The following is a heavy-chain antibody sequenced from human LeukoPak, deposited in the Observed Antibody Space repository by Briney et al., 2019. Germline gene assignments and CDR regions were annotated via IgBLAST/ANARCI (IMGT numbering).Heavy chain of an antibody. D-gene: IGHD3-16*01. J-gene: IGHJ4*02. CDR2: INSDGSST. V-gene: IGHV3-74*01. CDR3: AKRGGNGEFYY. CDR1: GFTFSSYG. Sequence: GGSLRLSCAASGFTFSSYGMHWVRQAPGKGLVWVSRINSDGSSTSYADSVKGRFTVSRDNAKNTLYLQLNGLRAEDTAVYYCAKRGGNGEFYYWGQGTLVTVSS.